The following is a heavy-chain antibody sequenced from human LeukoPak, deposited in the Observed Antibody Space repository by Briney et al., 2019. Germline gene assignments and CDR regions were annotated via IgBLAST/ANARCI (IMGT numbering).Heavy chain of an antibody. Sequence: SETLSLTCTVSGASINTDNYWGWIRQSPGKGLELIGSVHFGGATHYNPPLKSRVAIALDTSKNQFSLELNSVTAADTAIYYCAKHRMWLVGLDYWGQGTLVTVSS. CDR3: AKHRMWLVGLDY. CDR2: VHFGGAT. J-gene: IGHJ4*02. CDR1: GASINTDNY. V-gene: IGHV4-39*01. D-gene: IGHD6-19*01.